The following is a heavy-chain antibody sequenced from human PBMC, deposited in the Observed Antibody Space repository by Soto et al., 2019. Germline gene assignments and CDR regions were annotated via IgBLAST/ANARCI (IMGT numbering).Heavy chain of an antibody. CDR1: GFTFSISW. V-gene: IGHV3-7*01. Sequence: GGSLRLSCAASGFTFSISWMDWVRQAPGKGLEWVANINPDGSEKHYVGSVEGRFTISRDNAKNSLYLQMSSLTAEDSALYYCSRSLDSYGQGARVTVSS. CDR2: INPDGSEK. J-gene: IGHJ4*02. CDR3: SRSLDS.